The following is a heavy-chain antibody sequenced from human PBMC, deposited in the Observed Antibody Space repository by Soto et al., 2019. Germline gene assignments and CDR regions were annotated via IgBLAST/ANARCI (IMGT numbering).Heavy chain of an antibody. V-gene: IGHV4-39*01. CDR1: GGSITSGSYY. Sequence: SETLSLACTVSGGSITSGSYYWGWIRQPPGKGLEWIGSIYYSGSTYYNPSLKSRVTISVDTSKNQFSLRLSSVTAADTAVYYCARHETLPGDYDYWGQGTLVTVSS. CDR2: IYYSGST. CDR3: ARHETLPGDYDY. J-gene: IGHJ4*02. D-gene: IGHD4-17*01.